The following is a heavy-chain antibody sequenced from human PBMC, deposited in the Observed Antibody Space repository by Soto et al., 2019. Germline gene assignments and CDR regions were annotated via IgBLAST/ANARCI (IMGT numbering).Heavy chain of an antibody. CDR1: GFSFSDYA. J-gene: IGHJ5*01. D-gene: IGHD3-22*01. CDR3: AKGPDGSGYYHNWFDS. V-gene: IGHV3-23*01. CDR2: ISRTGDSA. Sequence: EVHLLESGGALVQPGGSLTLSCAASGFSFSDYAMSWVRQAPGKGLEWVSRISRTGDSAYYADSVKGRFAISRDRSKNRWSLQMNSLRVEDTAVYYCAKGPDGSGYYHNWFDSWGQGTLITVSS.